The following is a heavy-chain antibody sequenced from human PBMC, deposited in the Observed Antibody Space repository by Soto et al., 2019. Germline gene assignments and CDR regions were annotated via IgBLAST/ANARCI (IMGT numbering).Heavy chain of an antibody. V-gene: IGHV3-48*01. D-gene: IGHD4-17*01. CDR2: ISSSSSTI. J-gene: IGHJ4*02. CDR1: GFTFSSYS. Sequence: GGSVRLSCAASGFTFSSYSMNWVRQAPGKGLEWVSYISSSSSTIYYADSVKGRFTISRDNAKNSLYLQMNSLRAEDTAVYYCAREVVSGPYGDFPNYFDYWGQGTLVTVSS. CDR3: AREVVSGPYGDFPNYFDY.